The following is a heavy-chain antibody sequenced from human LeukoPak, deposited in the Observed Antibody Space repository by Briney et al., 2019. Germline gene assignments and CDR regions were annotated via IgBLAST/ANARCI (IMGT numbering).Heavy chain of an antibody. Sequence: GGSLRLSCAASGFTFSSYAMHWVRQAPGKGLEWVAVISYDGGNKYYADSVKGRFTISRDNSKNTLYLQMNSLRAEDTAVYYCARAREIVVVTAGFDYWGQGTLVTVSS. CDR2: ISYDGGNK. CDR3: ARAREIVVVTAGFDY. CDR1: GFTFSSYA. J-gene: IGHJ4*02. V-gene: IGHV3-30-3*01. D-gene: IGHD2-21*02.